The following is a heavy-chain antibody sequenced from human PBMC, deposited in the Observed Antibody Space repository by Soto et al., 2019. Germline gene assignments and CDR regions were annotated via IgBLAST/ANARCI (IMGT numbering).Heavy chain of an antibody. J-gene: IGHJ4*02. CDR3: VAWGTPKY. Sequence: EVQLVESGGDLVQPGGSLRLSCAASGLTFSHFWMNWVRQAPGKGLEWVANMSPEGDVGRCVDSLEGRFTFSRDNAKNILYLQMNNLRADDTAMYYCVAWGTPKYWGRGTPVTVSS. D-gene: IGHD3-16*01. V-gene: IGHV3-7*05. CDR2: MSPEGDVG. CDR1: GLTFSHFW.